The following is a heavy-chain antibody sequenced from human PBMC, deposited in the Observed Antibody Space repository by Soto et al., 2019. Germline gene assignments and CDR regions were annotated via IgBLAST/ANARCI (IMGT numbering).Heavy chain of an antibody. CDR2: INSRSTVK. CDR3: ATDHYGSNSDALDN. J-gene: IGHJ4*02. D-gene: IGHD4-17*01. V-gene: IGHV3-48*02. Sequence: PGGSLRLSCAAPGLTFSTHDVNWVRLAPGKGLEWVSFINSRSTVKYYADSVKGRFTISRDNAKNSLYLQMFSLRDEDTAIYYCATDHYGSNSDALDNWGQGTLVTVSS. CDR1: GLTFSTHD.